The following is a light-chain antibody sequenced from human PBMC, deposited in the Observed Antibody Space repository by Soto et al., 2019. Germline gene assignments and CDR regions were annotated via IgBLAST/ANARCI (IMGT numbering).Light chain of an antibody. Sequence: QSVLTQPASVSGSPGQSITISCTGTSSDVGGYNYVSWYQHHPGKAPKLMISQVTNRPSGVSNRFSGSKSGNTASLTISGLPAEDEADYYCRSFYSSNPVVFGGGTKLTVL. CDR3: RSFYSSNPVV. J-gene: IGLJ2*01. CDR1: SSDVGGYNY. V-gene: IGLV2-14*01. CDR2: QVT.